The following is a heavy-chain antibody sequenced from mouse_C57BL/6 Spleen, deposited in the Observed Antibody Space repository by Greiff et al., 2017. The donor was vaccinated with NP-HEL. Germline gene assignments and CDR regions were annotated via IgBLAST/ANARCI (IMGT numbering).Heavy chain of an antibody. CDR1: GYTFTDYN. J-gene: IGHJ1*03. D-gene: IGHD1-1*01. V-gene: IGHV1-18*01. CDR2: INPNNGGT. Sequence: VQLQESGPELVKPGASVKIPCKASGYTFTDYNMDWVKQSHGKSLEWIGDINPNNGGTIYNQKFKGKATLTVDKSSSTADMELRSLTSEDTAVYYCARTGYGSSHWYFDVWGTGTTVTVSS. CDR3: ARTGYGSSHWYFDV.